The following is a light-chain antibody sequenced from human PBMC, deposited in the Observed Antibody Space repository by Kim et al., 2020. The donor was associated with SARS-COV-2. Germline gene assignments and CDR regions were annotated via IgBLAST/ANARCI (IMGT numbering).Light chain of an antibody. CDR1: QSVSSY. Sequence: EIVLTQSPATLSLSPGERATLSCRASQSVSSYLAWYQQKPGQAPRLLSYDGSSRATGIPARFSGSGSGTDFTLTISSLEPEDFAVYYCQQRSNWLYTFGQGTKLE. CDR3: QQRSNWLYT. CDR2: DGS. J-gene: IGKJ2*01. V-gene: IGKV3-11*01.